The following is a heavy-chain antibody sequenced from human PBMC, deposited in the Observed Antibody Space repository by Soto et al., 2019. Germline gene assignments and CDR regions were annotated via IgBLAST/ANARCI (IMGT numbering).Heavy chain of an antibody. CDR2: IYHSGST. Sequence: SETLSLTCAVSGYSISSGYYWGWIRQPPGKGLEWIGSIYHSGSTYYNPSLKSRVTISVDTSKNQFSLKLSSVTAADTAVYYCARWEGYYDSSGYTVVDYFDYWGQGTLVTVSS. D-gene: IGHD3-22*01. CDR3: ARWEGYYDSSGYTVVDYFDY. J-gene: IGHJ4*02. CDR1: GYSISSGYY. V-gene: IGHV4-38-2*01.